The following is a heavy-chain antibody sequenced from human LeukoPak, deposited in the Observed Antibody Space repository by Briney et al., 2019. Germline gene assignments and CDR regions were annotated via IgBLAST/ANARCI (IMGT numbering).Heavy chain of an antibody. CDR2: ISGSSGGT. CDR3: AKEDDFGNHFDY. D-gene: IGHD4-11*01. J-gene: IGHJ4*02. V-gene: IGHV3-23*01. CDR1: GFTFSSYA. Sequence: PGGSLRLSCAASGFTFSSYAMTWVRQAPGKGVEWVSVISGSSGGTYYADSVKGRFIIYRDNFKNTVYLQMNSLRAEDTAVYYCAKEDDFGNHFDYWGQGTLVTVSS.